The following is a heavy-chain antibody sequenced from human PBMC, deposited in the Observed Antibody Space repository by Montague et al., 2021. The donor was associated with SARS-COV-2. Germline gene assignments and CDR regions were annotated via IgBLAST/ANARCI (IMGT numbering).Heavy chain of an antibody. J-gene: IGHJ6*02. Sequence: PALVKPTQTLTLTCTFSGFSLSTSGMCMTWIRQPPGKALEWLARIDWDGDKYYNTSLKSRLTISKDTSKNLVVLTMNNMDPVDTATYYCARGPSDTYYYNGMDVWGRGTTVTVSS. CDR2: IDWDGDK. V-gene: IGHV2-70*11. CDR1: GFSLSTSGMC. CDR3: ARGPSDTYYYNGMDV.